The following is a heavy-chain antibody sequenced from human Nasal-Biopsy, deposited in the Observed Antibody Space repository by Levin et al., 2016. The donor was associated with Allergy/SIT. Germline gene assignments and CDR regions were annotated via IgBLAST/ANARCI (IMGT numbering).Heavy chain of an antibody. J-gene: IGHJ4*02. CDR3: ARSASCGSCLSVAYSEFDY. Sequence: SETLSLTCTVSGGSISGSTFYWGWVRQPPGKGLEWIGNIYYSGDAYYTPSLRSRVTISVDTSRNQFSLDLTSLTTADTAMYYCARSASCGSCLSVAYSEFDYWGQGILVTVSS. D-gene: IGHD2-15*01. CDR2: IYYSGDA. CDR1: GGSISGSTFY. V-gene: IGHV4-39*01.